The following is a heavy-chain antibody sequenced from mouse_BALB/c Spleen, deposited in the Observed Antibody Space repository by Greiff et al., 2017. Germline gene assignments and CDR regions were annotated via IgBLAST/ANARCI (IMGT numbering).Heavy chain of an antibody. Sequence: VQLQQSGTVLARPGASVKMSSKASGYPFTRSLMHWVKQRPGQGLEWIGAIYPGNSDTSYNQKFKGKAKLTAVTSTSTAYMGRSSLTNEDSAVYYWTRNGNYPAWFAYWGQGTLVTVSA. CDR1: GYPFTRSL. J-gene: IGHJ3*01. V-gene: IGHV1-5*01. D-gene: IGHD2-1*01. CDR2: IYPGNSDT. CDR3: TRNGNYPAWFAY.